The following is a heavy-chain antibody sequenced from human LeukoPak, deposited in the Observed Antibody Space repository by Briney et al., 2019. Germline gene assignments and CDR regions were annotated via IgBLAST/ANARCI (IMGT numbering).Heavy chain of an antibody. V-gene: IGHV4-30-2*01. D-gene: IGHD3-3*01. Sequence: MASQTLSLTCTVSGGSISSGGYYWSWIRQPPGKGLEWIGYIYHSGSTYFNPSLKSRVTISVDRSKNQFSLKLSSVTAADTAVYYCARRLPYYDFWSGYSDAFDIWGQGTMVTVSS. CDR2: IYHSGST. J-gene: IGHJ3*02. CDR3: ARRLPYYDFWSGYSDAFDI. CDR1: GGSISSGGYY.